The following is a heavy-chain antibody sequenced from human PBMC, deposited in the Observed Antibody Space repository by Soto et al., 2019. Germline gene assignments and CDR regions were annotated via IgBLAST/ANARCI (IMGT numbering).Heavy chain of an antibody. J-gene: IGHJ4*02. CDR3: AKTSGYSSTWNFDY. CDR1: GGSISSTSYY. V-gene: IGHV4-39*01. CDR2: IYYSGST. D-gene: IGHD6-13*01. Sequence: SETLSLTCSVSGGSISSTSYYWVWIRQPPGKGLEWIGSIYYSGSTYYNPSLKSRVTLTVDTSKNQFSLTLSSLTAADTAVYYCAKTSGYSSTWNFDYWGQGTLVTVSS.